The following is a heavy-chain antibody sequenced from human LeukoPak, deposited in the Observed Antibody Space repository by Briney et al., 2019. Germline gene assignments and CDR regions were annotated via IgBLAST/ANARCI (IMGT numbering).Heavy chain of an antibody. CDR1: GWSFNDYY. CDR2: INARGDT. V-gene: IGHV4-34*01. CDR3: ARGQGPAARGYNWFDP. D-gene: IGHD2-2*01. J-gene: IGHJ5*02. Sequence: SETLSLTCAVYGWSFNDYYWNWIRQPPGKGLEWIGEINARGDTNYNPSLKSRVTISVDTSKKQFSLRLTSMNAADTALYYCARGQGPAARGYNWFDPWGQGTLVTVSS.